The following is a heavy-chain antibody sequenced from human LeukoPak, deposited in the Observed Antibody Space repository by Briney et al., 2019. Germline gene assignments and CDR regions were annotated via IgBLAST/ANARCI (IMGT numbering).Heavy chain of an antibody. CDR1: GFTFSSYA. Sequence: GSLRLSCAASGFTFSSYAMSWVRQPPGKGLEWIGEINHSGSTNYNPSLKSRVTISVDTSKNQFSLKLSSVTAADTAVYYCARWGPIYGDGFDYWGQGTLVTVSS. CDR3: ARWGPIYGDGFDY. CDR2: INHSGST. D-gene: IGHD4-17*01. J-gene: IGHJ4*02. V-gene: IGHV4-34*01.